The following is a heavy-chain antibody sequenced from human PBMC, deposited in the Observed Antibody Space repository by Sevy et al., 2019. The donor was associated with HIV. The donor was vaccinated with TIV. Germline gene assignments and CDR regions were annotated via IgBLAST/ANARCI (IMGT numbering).Heavy chain of an antibody. D-gene: IGHD3-22*01. V-gene: IGHV3-33*06. CDR2: IYYDGVNK. CDR3: AKGYYYDSSGYWKDAFDI. Sequence: GGSLRLSCAASGFTVSSYGMHWVRQAPGKGLEWVAVIYYDGVNKFYADSVKGRFTISRDNSKNTLYLQMNSLRAEDTAVYYCAKGYYYDSSGYWKDAFDIWGQGTMVTVSS. J-gene: IGHJ3*02. CDR1: GFTVSSYG.